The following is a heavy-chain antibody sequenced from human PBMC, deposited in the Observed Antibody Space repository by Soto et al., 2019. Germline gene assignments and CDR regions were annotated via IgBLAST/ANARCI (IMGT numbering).Heavy chain of an antibody. Sequence: QVQLVESGGGVVQPGRSLRLSCTASGLTFSSNGMHWVRQAPGKGLEWVAFIWYDGINKYYADSVKGRFIISRDNSENTVYLQMNSLSAEDTAVYYCARDPYHYGSGSYYFDYGGQGTLVTVSS. V-gene: IGHV3-33*01. J-gene: IGHJ4*02. D-gene: IGHD3-10*01. CDR2: IWYDGINK. CDR3: ARDPYHYGSGSYYFDY. CDR1: GLTFSSNG.